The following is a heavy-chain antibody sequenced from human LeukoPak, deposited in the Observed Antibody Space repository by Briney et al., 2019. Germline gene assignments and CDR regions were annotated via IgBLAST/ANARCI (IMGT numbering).Heavy chain of an antibody. Sequence: GGSLRLSCAASGFTFSSYAMSWVRQAPGKGLEWVSAISGSGGSTYYADSVKGRFTISGDNSKNTLYLQMNSLRAEDTAVYYCAKGEDDYDLTAYWGQGTLVTVSS. CDR1: GFTFSSYA. V-gene: IGHV3-23*01. J-gene: IGHJ4*02. D-gene: IGHD4-17*01. CDR3: AKGEDDYDLTAY. CDR2: ISGSGGST.